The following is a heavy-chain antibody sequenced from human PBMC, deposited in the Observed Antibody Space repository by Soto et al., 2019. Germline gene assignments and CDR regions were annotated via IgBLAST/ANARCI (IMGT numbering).Heavy chain of an antibody. CDR3: TTDQSAVVPAAKDWFDP. Sequence: PGGSLRLSCAASGFTFSNAWMSWVRQAPGKGLEWVGRIKSKTDGGTTDYAAPVKGRFTISRDDSKNTLYLQMNSLKTEDTAVYYCTTDQSAVVPAAKDWFDPWGQGTLVTVSS. CDR1: GFTFSNAW. V-gene: IGHV3-15*01. J-gene: IGHJ5*02. D-gene: IGHD2-2*01. CDR2: IKSKTDGGTT.